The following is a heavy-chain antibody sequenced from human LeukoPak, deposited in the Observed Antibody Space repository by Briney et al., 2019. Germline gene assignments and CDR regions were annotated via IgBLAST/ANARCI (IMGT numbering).Heavy chain of an antibody. CDR3: ARRGYYDILTGYYGNWFDP. V-gene: IGHV4-39*01. CDR2: IYYSGST. Sequence: PSETLSLTCTVSGGSVSSSTYYWGWIRQPPGQGLEWIGSIYYSGSTYYNPSLKSRVTISVDTSKNQFSLKLSSVTAADTAVYYCARRGYYDILTGYYGNWFDPWGQGTLVTVSS. CDR1: GGSVSSSTYY. D-gene: IGHD3-9*01. J-gene: IGHJ5*02.